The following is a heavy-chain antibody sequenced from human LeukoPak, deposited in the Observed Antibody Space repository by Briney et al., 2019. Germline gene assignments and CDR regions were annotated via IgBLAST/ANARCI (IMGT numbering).Heavy chain of an antibody. CDR1: GFPFSYYA. CDR3: AREGRDSTNINAFDF. D-gene: IGHD2-2*01. Sequence: GGSLRLSCAASGFPFSYYALPWFGQAPGKGLGWVAAISYDEFNKFYGNSVKGRFTISRDNSKSTLSLQMNSLRTEDTAVYYCAREGRDSTNINAFDFWGQGIMVTVSS. CDR2: ISYDEFNK. J-gene: IGHJ3*01. V-gene: IGHV3-30*04.